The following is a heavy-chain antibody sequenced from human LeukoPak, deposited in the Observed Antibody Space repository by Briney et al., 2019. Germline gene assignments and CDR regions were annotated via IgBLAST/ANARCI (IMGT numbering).Heavy chain of an antibody. V-gene: IGHV1-46*01. D-gene: IGHD2-15*01. J-gene: IGHJ6*03. CDR2: INPSGGST. CDR1: GYTFTSYY. Sequence: ASVKVSCKASGYTFTSYYMHWVRQAPGQGLEWMEIINPSGGSTSYAQKFQGRVTMTRDTSTSTVYMELSSLRSEDTAVYYCARDQLPVVAAPKSRYYYYYMDVWGKGTTVTVSS. CDR3: ARDQLPVVAAPKSRYYYYYMDV.